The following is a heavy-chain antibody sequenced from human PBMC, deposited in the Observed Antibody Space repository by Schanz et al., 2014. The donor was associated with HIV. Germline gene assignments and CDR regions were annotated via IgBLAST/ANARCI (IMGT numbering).Heavy chain of an antibody. V-gene: IGHV3-23*01. Sequence: EVQLLESGGGLVQPGGSLRLSCAASGFPFGSYAVSWVRQAPGKGLEWVSGISISGETTYYADSVKGRFTISRDNSKNTLYLQMSSLRVEDTAVYYCANEEVPNDYWGQGTLVTVSS. J-gene: IGHJ4*02. CDR3: ANEEVPNDY. CDR2: ISISGETT. CDR1: GFPFGSYA.